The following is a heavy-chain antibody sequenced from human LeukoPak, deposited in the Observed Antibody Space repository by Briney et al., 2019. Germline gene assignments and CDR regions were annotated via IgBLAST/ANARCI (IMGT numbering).Heavy chain of an antibody. D-gene: IGHD6-19*01. CDR3: AADSGVY. CDR1: GFTFSSYG. J-gene: IGHJ4*02. CDR2: ISYDGSNK. Sequence: PGGSLRLSCAASGFTFSSYGMHWVRQAPGKGLEWVAVISYDGSNKYYADSVKGRFTISRDNSKNTLYLQMNSLRAEDTAVYYCAADSGVYWGQGTLVTVSS. V-gene: IGHV3-30*03.